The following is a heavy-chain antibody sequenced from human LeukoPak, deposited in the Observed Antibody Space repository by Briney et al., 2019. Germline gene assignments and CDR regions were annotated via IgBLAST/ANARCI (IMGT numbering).Heavy chain of an antibody. CDR2: IKQDRSEK. V-gene: IGHV3-7*05. D-gene: IGHD6-6*01. CDR1: GFTFRSYW. Sequence: PGRPLRLSFAAPGFTFRSYWMSWFRKAPGKGLDWVANIKQDRSEKYYVDSVKGRFTISRDNAKNSLYLQMNSLRAEDTAVYYCARDSALHSSSSHHIRTPPDEWLRFGYGMDVWGQGTTVTVSS. J-gene: IGHJ6*02. CDR3: ARDSALHSSSSHHIRTPPDEWLRFGYGMDV.